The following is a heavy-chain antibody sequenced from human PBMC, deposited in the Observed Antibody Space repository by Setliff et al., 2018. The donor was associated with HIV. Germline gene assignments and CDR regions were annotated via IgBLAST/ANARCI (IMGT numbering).Heavy chain of an antibody. V-gene: IGHV4-4*07. D-gene: IGHD1-1*01. CDR2: ISAGGYT. CDR1: GGSISIYY. J-gene: IGHJ4*02. Sequence: PSETLSLTCTVSGGSISIYYWSWIRQLPGEGLEWIGRISAGGYTYYNPSLQSRVTMSVDMSKNQFSLKLSSVTAADTAIYYCATTTAPAGPFDYWGLGTLVTVSS. CDR3: ATTTAPAGPFDY.